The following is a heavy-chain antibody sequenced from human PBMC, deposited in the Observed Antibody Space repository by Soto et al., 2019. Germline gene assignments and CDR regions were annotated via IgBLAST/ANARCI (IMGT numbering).Heavy chain of an antibody. J-gene: IGHJ6*02. CDR2: IDPSDSYT. CDR3: ARMSCSRTTSYYGMDV. Sequence: LGESLKISCRGSGYSFSTYCITWVRQMPGQGLEWMGRIDPSDSYTHYSPAFQGHVTISADRSISTAYLQWSSLKASDTAMYYCARMSCSRTTSYYGMDVWGQGTAVTVSS. CDR1: GYSFSTYC. D-gene: IGHD2-2*01. V-gene: IGHV5-10-1*01.